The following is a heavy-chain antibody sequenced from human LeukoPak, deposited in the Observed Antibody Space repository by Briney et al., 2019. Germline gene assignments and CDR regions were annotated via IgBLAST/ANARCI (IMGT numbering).Heavy chain of an antibody. V-gene: IGHV3-33*03. CDR3: ARGVPIPATHPIDY. J-gene: IGHJ4*02. D-gene: IGHD3-10*01. CDR1: GFTFTSYG. Sequence: GGSLRLSCAASGFTFTSYGMHWVRQAPGKGLERVAMIWYDGSHKKYADSVEGRFSISRDTSKNTLYLQMSSLRADDTAVYYCARGVPIPATHPIDYWGQGSLVTVSS. CDR2: IWYDGSHK.